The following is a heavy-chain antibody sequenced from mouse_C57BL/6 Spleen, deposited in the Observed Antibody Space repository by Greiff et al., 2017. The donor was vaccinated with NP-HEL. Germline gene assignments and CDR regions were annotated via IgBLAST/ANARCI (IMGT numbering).Heavy chain of an antibody. D-gene: IGHD2-1*01. CDR2: ISDGGSYT. CDR1: GFTFSSYA. J-gene: IGHJ4*01. V-gene: IGHV5-4*01. Sequence: EVQLVESGGGLVKPGGSLKLSCAASGFTFSSYAMSWVRQTPEKRLEWVATISDGGSYTYYPDNVKGRFTISRDNAKNNLYLQMSHLKSEDTAMYYCASPIYYGNYPYAMDYWGQGTSVTVSS. CDR3: ASPIYYGNYPYAMDY.